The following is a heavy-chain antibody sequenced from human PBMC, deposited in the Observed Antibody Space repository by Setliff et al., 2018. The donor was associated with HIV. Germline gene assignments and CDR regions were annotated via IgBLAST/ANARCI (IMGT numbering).Heavy chain of an antibody. CDR1: GGSISGHY. Sequence: PSETLSLTCTVSGGSISGHYWSWIRQTPGKGLEWIATIYTTERISYNPSLRSRVTISVDTSKNQFSLKLSSVTAADTAVYYCARVAGAHYFDYWGQGTLVTVSS. CDR3: ARVAGAHYFDY. J-gene: IGHJ4*02. CDR2: IYTTERI. V-gene: IGHV4-4*08. D-gene: IGHD1-26*01.